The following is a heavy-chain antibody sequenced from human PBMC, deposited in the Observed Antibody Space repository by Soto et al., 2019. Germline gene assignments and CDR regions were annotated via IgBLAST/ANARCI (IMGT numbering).Heavy chain of an antibody. CDR1: GYSFTNYG. CDR2: ISAYNGNT. CDR3: ARDRGVAPPVAGNTHYYYYMDV. V-gene: IGHV1-18*01. Sequence: QDQLVQSGVEVKKPGASVKVSCKASGYSFTNYGITWVRQAPGQGFEWMGWISAYNGNTNYAQKFQGRVTLTTDAFTSTGYLELRSLRSDDTAVYYCARDRGVAPPVAGNTHYYYYMDVWGKGTTVTVSS. J-gene: IGHJ6*03. D-gene: IGHD6-19*01.